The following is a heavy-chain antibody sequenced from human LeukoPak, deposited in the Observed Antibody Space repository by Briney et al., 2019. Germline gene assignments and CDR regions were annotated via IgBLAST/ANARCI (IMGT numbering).Heavy chain of an antibody. Sequence: PGGSLRLSCAASGFTFSSYGMHWVRQAPGKGLEWVAVISYDGSNKYYADSVKGRFTISRDNSKNTLYLQMNSLRAEDTAVYYCVKAHGDSVYYYYYGMDVWGQGTTVTVSS. V-gene: IGHV3-30*18. CDR2: ISYDGSNK. J-gene: IGHJ6*02. CDR1: GFTFSSYG. D-gene: IGHD4-17*01. CDR3: VKAHGDSVYYYYYGMDV.